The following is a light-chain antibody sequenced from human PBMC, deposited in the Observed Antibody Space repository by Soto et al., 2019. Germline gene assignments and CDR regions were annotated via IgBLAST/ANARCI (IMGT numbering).Light chain of an antibody. V-gene: IGKV3-20*01. CDR2: GAS. CDR3: QEYGSSALT. CDR1: QSVSSSY. J-gene: IGKJ4*02. Sequence: EIVLTQSPGTLSLSPGERATLSCRASQSVSSSYLACYQQKPGQAPRLLIYGASSRATGIPDSFSGGGSGTDFTLTISRLMPEGIKVYCCQEYGSSALTFGGGTCLGIK.